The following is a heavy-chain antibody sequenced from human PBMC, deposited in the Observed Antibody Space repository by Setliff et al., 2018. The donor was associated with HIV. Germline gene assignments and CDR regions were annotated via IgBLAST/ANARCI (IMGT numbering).Heavy chain of an antibody. CDR2: TFTSGIT. Sequence: PSETLSLTCTDSGGSISGYFWSWIRQPAGKGLEWIGRTFTSGITNYSPSLKSRVTMSVDTSKNQFSLNLTSVTAADTAVYYCAREPKGGDDRALDYWGQGTLVTVSS. J-gene: IGHJ4*02. CDR1: GGSISGYF. D-gene: IGHD3-16*01. V-gene: IGHV4-4*07. CDR3: AREPKGGDDRALDY.